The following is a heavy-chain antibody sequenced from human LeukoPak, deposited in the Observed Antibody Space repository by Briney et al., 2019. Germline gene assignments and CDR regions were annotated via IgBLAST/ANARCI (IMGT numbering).Heavy chain of an antibody. CDR2: INHSGST. CDR3: ARGRGFSGYYYY. D-gene: IGHD3-22*01. CDR1: GGSFRGYY. J-gene: IGHJ4*02. Sequence: SETLSLTCAVYGGSFRGYYWSWIRQPPGKGLEWIGEINHSGSTNYNPSLKSRVTISVDTSKNQFSLKLSSVTAADTAVYYCARGRGFSGYYYYWGQGTLVTVSS. V-gene: IGHV4-34*01.